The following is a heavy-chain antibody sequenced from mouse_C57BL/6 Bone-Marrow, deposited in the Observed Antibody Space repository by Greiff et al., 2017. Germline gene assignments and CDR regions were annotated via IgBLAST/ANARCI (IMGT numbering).Heavy chain of an antibody. J-gene: IGHJ1*03. D-gene: IGHD1-1*01. CDR2: ISSGGSYT. Sequence: MLVESGGDLVKPGGSLKLSCAASGFTFSSYGMSWVRQTPDKRLEWVATISSGGSYTSYPDSVNGRFTISRDNAKNTLYLQMSSLKSEDTAMYYCARRDYGSSYDWYFDVWGTGTTVTVSS. CDR3: ARRDYGSSYDWYFDV. V-gene: IGHV5-6*02. CDR1: GFTFSSYG.